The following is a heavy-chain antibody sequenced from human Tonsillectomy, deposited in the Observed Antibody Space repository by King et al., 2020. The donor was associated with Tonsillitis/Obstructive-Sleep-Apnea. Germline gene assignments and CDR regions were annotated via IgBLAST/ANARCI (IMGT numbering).Heavy chain of an antibody. V-gene: IGHV4-31*01. D-gene: IGHD2-2*01. CDR1: GGSISSGGYY. J-gene: IGHJ4*02. CDR3: ARERRSSTSSYYFDY. Sequence: VQLQESGPGLVKPSQTLSLTCTVSGGSISSGGYYWSWIRQHPGKGLEWIGYIYYSGSTYYNPSLKSLVTISVDMSKNQFSLKLSSVTAADTAVYYCARERRSSTSSYYFDYWGQGTLVTVSS. CDR2: IYYSGST.